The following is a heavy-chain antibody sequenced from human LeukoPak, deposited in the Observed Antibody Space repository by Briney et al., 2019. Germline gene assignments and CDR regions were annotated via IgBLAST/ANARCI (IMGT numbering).Heavy chain of an antibody. V-gene: IGHV4-39*07. CDR1: GGSISSSSYY. CDR2: IYYSGST. J-gene: IGHJ4*02. Sequence: PSETLSLTCTVSGGSISSSSYYWGWIRQPPGKGLEWIGSIYYSGSTYYNPSLKSRVTISVDTSKNQFSLKLSSVTAADTAVYYCASGYCGGDCYSVDYWGQGTLVTVSS. CDR3: ASGYCGGDCYSVDY. D-gene: IGHD2-21*02.